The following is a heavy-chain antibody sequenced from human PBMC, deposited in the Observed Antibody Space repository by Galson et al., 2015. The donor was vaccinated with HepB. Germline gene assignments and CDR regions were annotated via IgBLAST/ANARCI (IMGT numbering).Heavy chain of an antibody. CDR3: ARDLVYAIIGYYFDY. Sequence: SLRLSCAASGFTFSSYAMHWVRQAPGKGLEWVAVISYDGSNKYYADSVKGRFTISRDNSKNTLYLQMNSLRAEDTAVYYCARDLVYAIIGYYFDYWGQGTLVTVSS. D-gene: IGHD2-8*01. CDR1: GFTFSSYA. CDR2: ISYDGSNK. V-gene: IGHV3-30-3*01. J-gene: IGHJ4*02.